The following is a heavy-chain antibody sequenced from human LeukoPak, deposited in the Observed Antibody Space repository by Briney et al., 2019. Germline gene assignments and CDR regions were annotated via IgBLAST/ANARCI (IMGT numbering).Heavy chain of an antibody. J-gene: IGHJ4*02. Sequence: GRSLRLSCAASGFTFSSYGMHWVRQAPGKGLEWVAVIWYDGSNKYYADSVKGRFTISRDNSKNTLYLQMNSLRAEDTAVYYCARGLGKNCSGGSCYPPANYWGQGTLVTVSS. V-gene: IGHV3-33*01. CDR1: GFTFSSYG. CDR3: ARGLGKNCSGGSCYPPANY. D-gene: IGHD2-15*01. CDR2: IWYDGSNK.